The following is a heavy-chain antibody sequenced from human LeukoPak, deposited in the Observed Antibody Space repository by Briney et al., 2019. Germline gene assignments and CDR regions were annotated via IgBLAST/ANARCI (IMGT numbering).Heavy chain of an antibody. CDR1: GGSISSDY. D-gene: IGHD3-16*01. CDR2: INYSGNT. CDR3: ARHRPGERRFDP. V-gene: IGHV4-59*08. Sequence: SETLSLTCTVSGGSISSDYWSWIRQPPGKGLEWIGYINYSGNTNSNPSHKSRVTISVDTSKNQFSLKLSSVTAADTAVYYCARHRPGERRFDPWGQGTLVTVSS. J-gene: IGHJ5*02.